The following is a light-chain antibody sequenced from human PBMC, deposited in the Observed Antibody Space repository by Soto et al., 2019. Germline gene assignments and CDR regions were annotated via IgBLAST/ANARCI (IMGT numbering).Light chain of an antibody. Sequence: IVMTQSPDSLAVSLGERATINCKSSHSVLYSSNNKNNLAWFQQKPGQAPRLLIHAASTRAVGIPVRFSGGGSGTDFTLAISRLAPEDFAVYYCHQYGNGAYTFGQGTKVDIK. J-gene: IGKJ2*01. CDR2: AAS. CDR3: HQYGNGAYT. V-gene: IGKV4-1*01. CDR1: HSVLYSSNNKNN.